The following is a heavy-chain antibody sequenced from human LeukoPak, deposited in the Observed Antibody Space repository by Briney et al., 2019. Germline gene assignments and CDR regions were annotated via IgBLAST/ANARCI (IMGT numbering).Heavy chain of an antibody. CDR1: GYIVSSNY. CDR3: ARGYNWNDL. J-gene: IGHJ5*02. CDR2: TYSGGGT. V-gene: IGHV3-66*02. Sequence: GGSLRLSCAASGYIVSSNYMSWVRQAPGKGLEWVSVTYSGGGTYYADSVKGRFTISRDNSKTTLYLQMNSRRAEDTAVYYCARGYNWNDLWGQGTLVTVSS.